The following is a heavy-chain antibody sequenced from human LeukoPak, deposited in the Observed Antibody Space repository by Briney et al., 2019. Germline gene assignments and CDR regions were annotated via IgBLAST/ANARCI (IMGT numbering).Heavy chain of an antibody. D-gene: IGHD6-13*01. CDR2: IYTSGNT. CDR3: ARSAVAGTVGYYYYYMDV. Sequence: SETLSLTCTVSGGSISSYYWSWIRQPAGKGLEGIGRIYTSGNTNYNPSLKSRVTMSLDTSKNHFSLKLHSVTAADTAVYYCARSAVAGTVGYYYYYMDVWDKGTTVTVSS. CDR1: GGSISSYY. V-gene: IGHV4-4*07. J-gene: IGHJ6*03.